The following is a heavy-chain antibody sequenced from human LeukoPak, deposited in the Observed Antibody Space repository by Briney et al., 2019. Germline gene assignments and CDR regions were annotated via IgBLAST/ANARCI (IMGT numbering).Heavy chain of an antibody. Sequence: ASVKVSCKASGGTFSSYTISWVRQAPGQGLEWMGRIIPILGIANYAQKFQGRVTITADKSTSTAYMELSSLRSEDTAVYYCARDHPDTAMAPFGYWGQGTLVTVSS. V-gene: IGHV1-69*04. J-gene: IGHJ4*02. CDR1: GGTFSSYT. CDR3: ARDHPDTAMAPFGY. CDR2: IIPILGIA. D-gene: IGHD5-18*01.